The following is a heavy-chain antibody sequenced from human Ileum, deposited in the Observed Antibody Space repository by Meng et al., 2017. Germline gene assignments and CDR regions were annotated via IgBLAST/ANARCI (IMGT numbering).Heavy chain of an antibody. CDR2: LYNGGDT. Sequence: GESLKFSCAASGFTVSSNYMSWVRQAPGKGLEWVSVLYNGGDTYYADSVKGRFTISRDNSKNTLYLQLNSLTAEDTAVYYCARAVYNIIRGYYFDSWGQGTLVTVSS. CDR1: GFTVSSNY. CDR3: ARAVYNIIRGYYFDS. V-gene: IGHV3-53*01. J-gene: IGHJ4*02. D-gene: IGHD5-24*01.